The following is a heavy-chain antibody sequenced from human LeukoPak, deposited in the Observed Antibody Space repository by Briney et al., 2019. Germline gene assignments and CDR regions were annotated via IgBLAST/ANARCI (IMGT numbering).Heavy chain of an antibody. CDR3: ARDESVAGLTVHAFHI. V-gene: IGHV3-53*01. J-gene: IGHJ3*02. Sequence: GGSLRLSCAASGFTVSSNYMSWVRQAPGKGLEWVSVIYSGGSTYYADSVKGRFTISRDNSKNTLYLQMNSLRAEDTAVYYCARDESVAGLTVHAFHIWGQGTLVAVSS. CDR2: IYSGGST. D-gene: IGHD6-19*01. CDR1: GFTVSSNY.